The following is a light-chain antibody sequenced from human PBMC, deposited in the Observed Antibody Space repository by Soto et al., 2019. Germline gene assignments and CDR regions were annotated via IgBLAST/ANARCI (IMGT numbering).Light chain of an antibody. V-gene: IGLV2-23*02. J-gene: IGLJ1*01. CDR1: SSDVASYDL. CDR2: EVT. Sequence: QSALTQPASVSGSPGQSITISCTGSSSDVASYDLVSWYQQHPGKAPKLIIYEVTKRPSGVSNRFSGSKSGNTASLTISGLQAEDEADYDCCSYAGSSEVFGTGTKLTVL. CDR3: CSYAGSSEV.